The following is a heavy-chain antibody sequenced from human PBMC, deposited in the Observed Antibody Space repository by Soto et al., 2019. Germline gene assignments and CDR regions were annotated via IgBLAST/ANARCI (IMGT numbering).Heavy chain of an antibody. CDR3: ARWVYDSSGYYYYYYYGMDV. Sequence: QVQLVQSGAEVKKPGSSVKVSCKASGGTFSSYAISWVRQAPGQGLEWMGGIIPIFGAANYAQKFQGRVTITADESTSTGYMEVSSLRSEDTAVYYWARWVYDSSGYYYYYYYGMDVWGQGTTVTVSS. D-gene: IGHD3-22*01. CDR1: GGTFSSYA. J-gene: IGHJ6*02. V-gene: IGHV1-69*01. CDR2: IIPIFGAA.